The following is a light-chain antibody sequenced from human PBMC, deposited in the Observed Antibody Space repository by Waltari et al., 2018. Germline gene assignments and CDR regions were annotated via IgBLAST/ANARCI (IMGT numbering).Light chain of an antibody. Sequence: QSVLTQPPSASGTPGQRVTISCSGSSSNIGSNYVYWYQQLPGTAPNLLIYRKNQRPSGVPDGCSGSKSGNSASLAISGLRSEDEADYYCSSYAGSNNLLFGGGTKLTVL. CDR2: RKN. CDR3: SSYAGSNNLL. CDR1: SSNIGSNY. V-gene: IGLV1-47*01. J-gene: IGLJ2*01.